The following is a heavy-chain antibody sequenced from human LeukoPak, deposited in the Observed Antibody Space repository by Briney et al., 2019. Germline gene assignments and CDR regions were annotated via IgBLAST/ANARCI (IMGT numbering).Heavy chain of an antibody. CDR2: FSAYNGNT. V-gene: IGHV1-18*01. D-gene: IGHD3-3*01. CDR3: AREILIYDSWFGSVYYYYMDV. Sequence: ASVKVSCKASGYTFTSYGISWVRQAPGQGLEWMGWFSAYNGNTNYAQKLQGRVTMTTDTSTSTAYMELRSLRSDDTAVYYCAREILIYDSWFGSVYYYYMDVWGKGTTVTVSS. CDR1: GYTFTSYG. J-gene: IGHJ6*03.